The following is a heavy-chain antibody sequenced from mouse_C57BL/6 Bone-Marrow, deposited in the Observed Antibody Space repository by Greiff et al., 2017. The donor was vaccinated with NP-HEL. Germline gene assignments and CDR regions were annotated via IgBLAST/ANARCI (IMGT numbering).Heavy chain of an antibody. J-gene: IGHJ2*01. Sequence: EVQVVESGGDLVKPGGSLKLSCAASGFTFSSYGMSWVRQTPDKRLEWVATISSGGSYTYYPDSVKGRFTISRDNAKYTLYLQMSSLKSEDTAMYYCARHYYSNYFDYWGQGTTLTVSS. CDR1: GFTFSSYG. CDR3: ARHYYSNYFDY. CDR2: ISSGGSYT. V-gene: IGHV5-6*01. D-gene: IGHD2-5*01.